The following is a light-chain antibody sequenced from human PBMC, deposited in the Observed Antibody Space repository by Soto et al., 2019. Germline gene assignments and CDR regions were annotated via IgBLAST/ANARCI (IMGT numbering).Light chain of an antibody. J-gene: IGLJ3*02. CDR1: SSDVGGYKY. CDR3: SSYASIPVV. CDR2: DVT. Sequence: QSVLTQPASVSGSPGQSITISCTGTSSDVGGYKYVSWYQQYPGKAPKLIIYDVTNRPSGVSNRFSGSKSGNTASLTISGLQVEDEADYYCSSYASIPVVFGGGTKVTVL. V-gene: IGLV2-14*01.